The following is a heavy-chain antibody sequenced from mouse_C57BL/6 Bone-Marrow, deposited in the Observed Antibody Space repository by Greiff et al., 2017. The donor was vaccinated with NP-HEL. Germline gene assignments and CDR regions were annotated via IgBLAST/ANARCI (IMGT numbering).Heavy chain of an antibody. V-gene: IGHV1-64*01. CDR1: GYTFTSYW. CDR2: IHPTSGST. J-gene: IGHJ4*01. D-gene: IGHD2-4*01. CDR3: AREEDMGMSTNYYAMDY. Sequence: VQLQQPGAELVKPGASVKLSCKASGYTFTSYWMHWVKQRPGQGLEWIGMIHPTSGSTNYNEKFKSKATLTVDKSSSTAYMQLSSLTSEDSAVYYCAREEDMGMSTNYYAMDYWGQGTSVTVSS.